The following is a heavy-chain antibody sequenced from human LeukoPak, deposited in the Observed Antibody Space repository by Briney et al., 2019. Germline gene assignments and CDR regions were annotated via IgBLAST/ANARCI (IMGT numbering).Heavy chain of an antibody. V-gene: IGHV1-8*01. CDR3: ARASSSWYYYYYYGMDV. J-gene: IGHJ6*02. D-gene: IGHD6-13*01. Sequence: GASVKVSCKASGYTFTSYDINRVRQATGQGLEWMGWMNPNSGNTGYAQKFQGRVTMTRNTSISTAYMELSSLRSEDTAVYYCARASSSWYYYYYYGMDVWGQGTTVTVSS. CDR1: GYTFTSYD. CDR2: MNPNSGNT.